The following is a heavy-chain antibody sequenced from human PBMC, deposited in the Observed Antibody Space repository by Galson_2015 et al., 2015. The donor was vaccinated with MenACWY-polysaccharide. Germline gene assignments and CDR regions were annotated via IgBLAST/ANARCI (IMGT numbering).Heavy chain of an antibody. D-gene: IGHD3-22*01. V-gene: IGHV4-4*07. CDR3: AREAFYYDSSGHWDAFDI. Sequence: PAGKGLEWIGRIFSTGSTSYNPSLKSRVTMSVDTSKNQFSLRLTSVTAADTAVYFCAREAFYYDSSGHWDAFDIWGPGTIVTVSS. J-gene: IGHJ3*02. CDR2: IFSTGST.